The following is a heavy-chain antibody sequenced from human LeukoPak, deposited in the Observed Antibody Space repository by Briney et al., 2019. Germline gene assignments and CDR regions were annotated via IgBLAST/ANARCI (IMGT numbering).Heavy chain of an antibody. CDR2: IYYSWST. CDR3: ARHTRRLCAFHI. J-gene: IGHJ3*02. V-gene: IGHV4-39*01. Sequence: PSETLSLTCTVSGGSISSSSYYWGWIRQAPGKGLEWIGSIYYSWSTYYNPSLKSLVTISVDTSKNQFSLKLSSVAAADTALYYCARHTRRLCAFHIWGQGTMVTVSS. CDR1: GGSISSSSYY. D-gene: IGHD3-16*01.